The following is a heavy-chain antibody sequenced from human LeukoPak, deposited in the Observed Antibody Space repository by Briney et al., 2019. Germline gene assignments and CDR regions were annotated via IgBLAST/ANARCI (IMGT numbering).Heavy chain of an antibody. CDR1: GFTLSSYA. CDR3: ARDNEMPDDY. V-gene: IGHV3-30-3*01. Sequence: GSLRLSCAASGFTLSSYAMHWVRQAPGKGLGWVAVISYDGSNKYYADSVKGRFTISRDNSKNTLYLQMNSLRAEDTAVYYCARDNEMPDDYWGQGTLVTVSS. D-gene: IGHD5-24*01. J-gene: IGHJ4*02. CDR2: ISYDGSNK.